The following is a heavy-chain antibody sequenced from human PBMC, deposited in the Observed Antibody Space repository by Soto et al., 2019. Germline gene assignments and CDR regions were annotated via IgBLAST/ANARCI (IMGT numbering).Heavy chain of an antibody. D-gene: IGHD2-15*01. J-gene: IGHJ5*02. Sequence: QVQLVESGGGVVQPGRSLRLSCAASGFTLSSYAMHWVRQAPGKGLEWVAVISYDGSNKYYADSVKGRFTISRDNSKNTLYLQMNSLRAEDTAVYYCARGRSGGPARFDPWGQGTLVTVSS. CDR2: ISYDGSNK. V-gene: IGHV3-30-3*01. CDR1: GFTLSSYA. CDR3: ARGRSGGPARFDP.